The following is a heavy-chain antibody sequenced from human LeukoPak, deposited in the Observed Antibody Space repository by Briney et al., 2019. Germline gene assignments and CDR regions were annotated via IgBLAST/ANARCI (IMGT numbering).Heavy chain of an antibody. D-gene: IGHD1-1*01. CDR1: GGSISSSNW. Sequence: SETLSLTCAVSGGSISSSNWRSWVRQPPGKGLEWIGEIYHSGSTNYNPSLKSRVTISVDKSKNQFSLKLSSVTAADTAVYYCARDRNPTGDAFDIWGQGTMVTVSS. V-gene: IGHV4-4*02. CDR2: IYHSGST. J-gene: IGHJ3*02. CDR3: ARDRNPTGDAFDI.